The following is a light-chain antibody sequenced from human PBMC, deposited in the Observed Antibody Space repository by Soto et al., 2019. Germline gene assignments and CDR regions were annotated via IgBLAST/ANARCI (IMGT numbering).Light chain of an antibody. V-gene: IGKV1-39*01. CDR3: QHYNSYSEA. Sequence: GDRVTITCRASQSVSNYLQWYQQKSGHAPKLLVYAASSLHSGVPSRFSGSGSGTDFTLTISSLQPDDFATYYCQHYNSYSEAFGQGTKVDIK. J-gene: IGKJ1*01. CDR2: AAS. CDR1: QSVSNY.